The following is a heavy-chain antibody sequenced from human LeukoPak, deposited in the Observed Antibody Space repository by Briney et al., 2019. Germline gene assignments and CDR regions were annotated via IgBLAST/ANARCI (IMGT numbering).Heavy chain of an antibody. V-gene: IGHV4-59*12. D-gene: IGHD4-11*01. Sequence: SETLSLTCTVSGGSISSYYWSWIRQPPGKGLEWIGYIYYSGSTNYNPSLKSRVTMSVDTSKNQFSLKLSSVTAADTAVYYCARDKVTRVYYYYMDVWGKGTTVTVSS. J-gene: IGHJ6*03. CDR2: IYYSGST. CDR3: ARDKVTRVYYYYMDV. CDR1: GGSISSYY.